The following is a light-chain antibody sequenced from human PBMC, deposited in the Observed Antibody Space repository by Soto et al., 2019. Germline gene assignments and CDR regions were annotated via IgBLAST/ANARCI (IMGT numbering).Light chain of an antibody. Sequence: EIVMTPSPATLSVSPGERATLSCRASQSVSRNLAWYQQKPGQAPRLLIYDASTRATGTPARFSGSGSGTKFTLSTSSLQSEDVAVYSCQQYNNWPITLGQGTRLEIK. CDR1: QSVSRN. J-gene: IGKJ5*01. V-gene: IGKV3D-15*01. CDR3: QQYNNWPIT. CDR2: DAS.